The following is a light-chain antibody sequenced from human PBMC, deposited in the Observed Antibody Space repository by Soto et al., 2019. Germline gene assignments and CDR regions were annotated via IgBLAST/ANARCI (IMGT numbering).Light chain of an antibody. J-gene: IGLJ2*01. V-gene: IGLV2-14*01. Sequence: QSALTQPASVSGSPGQSITISCTGTSNDVGGYNYVSWYQQHPGKAPKLIIYEVTDRPSGVSNRFSGSKSGNTASLTISGLQAEDEADYYCISYTSSNTNYVIIGGGTQLTVL. CDR3: ISYTSSNTNYVI. CDR1: SNDVGGYNY. CDR2: EVT.